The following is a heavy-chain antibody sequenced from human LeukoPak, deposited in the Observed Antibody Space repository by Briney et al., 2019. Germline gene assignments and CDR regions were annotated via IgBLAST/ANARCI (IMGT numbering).Heavy chain of an antibody. D-gene: IGHD3-3*01. CDR3: AREAHTVAGVSIFGVVTTSYYYGMDV. CDR1: GFTFSSYE. CDR2: ISSSGSTI. V-gene: IGHV3-48*03. Sequence: PGGSLRLSCAASGFTFSSYEMNWVRQAPGKGLEWVSYISSSGSTIYYADSVKGRFTISRDNAKNSLYLQMNSLRAEDTAVYYCAREAHTVAGVSIFGVVTTSYYYGMDVWGQGTTVTVSS. J-gene: IGHJ6*02.